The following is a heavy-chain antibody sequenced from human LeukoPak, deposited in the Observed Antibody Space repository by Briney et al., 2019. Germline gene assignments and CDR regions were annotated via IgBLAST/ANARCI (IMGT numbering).Heavy chain of an antibody. CDR3: ARVVTAITVFGVVYDSFDV. V-gene: IGHV1-18*01. CDR2: ISGYNGKT. J-gene: IGHJ3*01. CDR1: GYTFTSYG. D-gene: IGHD3-3*01. Sequence: ASVKVSCKASGYTFTSYGISWVRQAPGQGLEWMGWISGYNGKTNYAQNLQGRVIMTTDTSTTTAYMELRSLRSDDTAVYYCARVVTAITVFGVVYDSFDVGPRDKGHRLF.